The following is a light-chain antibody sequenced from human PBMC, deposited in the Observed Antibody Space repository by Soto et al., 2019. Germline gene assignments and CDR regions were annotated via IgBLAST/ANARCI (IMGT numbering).Light chain of an antibody. CDR3: QSYYSGNVV. V-gene: IGLV6-57*04. Sequence: NFMLTQPHSVSESPGKTVTISCTRSSGSIASNYVQWYQQRPGSAPTPVIYEDNERPSGVPDRFSGSIDSSSNSASLTISGLKTDDEADYYCQSYYSGNVVFGGGTKVNVL. CDR1: SGSIASNY. J-gene: IGLJ2*01. CDR2: EDN.